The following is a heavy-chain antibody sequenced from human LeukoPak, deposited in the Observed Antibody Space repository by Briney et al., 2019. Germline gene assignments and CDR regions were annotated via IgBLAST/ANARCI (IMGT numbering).Heavy chain of an antibody. CDR2: IYYSGST. J-gene: IGHJ4*02. D-gene: IGHD3-16*02. V-gene: IGHV4-39*01. CDR3: ARQGAYYDYVWGSYRPYYFDY. CDR1: GGSISSSSYY. Sequence: SETLSLTCTVSGGSISSSSYYWGWIRQPPGKGLEWIGSIYYSGSTCYNPFPKSRVTISVDTSKNQFSLKLSSVTAADTAVYYCARQGAYYDYVWGSYRPYYFDYWGQGTLVTVSS.